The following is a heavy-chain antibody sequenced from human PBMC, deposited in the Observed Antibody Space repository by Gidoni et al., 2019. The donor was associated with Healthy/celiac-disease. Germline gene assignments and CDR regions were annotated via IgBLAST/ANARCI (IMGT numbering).Heavy chain of an antibody. Sequence: EVQLVESGGGLVQPGGSLRLSCDASGFTVSSNYMSWVRQAPGKGLEWVSVIYSGGSTYYADSVKGRFTISRDNSKNTLYLQMNSLRAEDTAVYYCARETAYYDILTGLRYYYYGMDVWGQGTTVTVSS. J-gene: IGHJ6*02. V-gene: IGHV3-66*01. D-gene: IGHD3-9*01. CDR2: IYSGGST. CDR1: GFTVSSNY. CDR3: ARETAYYDILTGLRYYYYGMDV.